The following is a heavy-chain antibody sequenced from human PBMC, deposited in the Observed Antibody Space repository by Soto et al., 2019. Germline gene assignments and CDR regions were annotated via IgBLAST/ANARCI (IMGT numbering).Heavy chain of an antibody. V-gene: IGHV4-59*12. Sequence: ETLSLTCTVSGGSISSYYWSWIRQPPGKGLEWIGEIYHSGSTNYNPSLKSRVTISVDTSKNQFSLKLSSVTAADTAVYYCARLYDFWSGYPWTMDVWGQGTTVTVSS. J-gene: IGHJ6*02. CDR1: GGSISSYY. CDR2: IYHSGST. CDR3: ARLYDFWSGYPWTMDV. D-gene: IGHD3-3*01.